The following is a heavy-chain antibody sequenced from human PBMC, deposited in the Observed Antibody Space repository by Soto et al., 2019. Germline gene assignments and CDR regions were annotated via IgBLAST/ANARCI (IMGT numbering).Heavy chain of an antibody. D-gene: IGHD3-3*01. CDR3: ARVAAQGITIFGGDAFDI. V-gene: IGHV4-30-4*02. CDR1: GGSISSGDYY. Sequence: SDTLSLTCTVSGGSISSGDYYWSWIRQPPGKGLEWIGYIYYSGSTYYNPSLKSRVTISVDTSKNQFSLKLSSVTAADTAVYYCARVAAQGITIFGGDAFDIWGQGTMVTVSS. J-gene: IGHJ3*02. CDR2: IYYSGST.